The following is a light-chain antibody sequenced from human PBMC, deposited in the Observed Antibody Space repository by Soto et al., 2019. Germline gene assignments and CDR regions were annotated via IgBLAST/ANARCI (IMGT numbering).Light chain of an antibody. J-gene: IGLJ2*01. Sequence: QSALTQRPSASGFHGQSVTISCTGTSSDVGGYNYVYSYQQYPGTAPKLMIYEVHKRPSGVPDRFSGSKSGNTASLTVSGLEDEDEDDYYCSSYAGIKGFDVVFGGGTKQTLL. V-gene: IGLV2-8*01. CDR1: SSDVGGYNY. CDR3: SSYAGIKGFDVV. CDR2: EVH.